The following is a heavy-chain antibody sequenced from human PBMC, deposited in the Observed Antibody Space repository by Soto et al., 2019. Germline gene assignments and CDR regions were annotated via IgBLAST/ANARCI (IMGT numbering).Heavy chain of an antibody. V-gene: IGHV4-30-4*01. Sequence: QVQLQESGPGLVKPSQTLSLTCTVSGGSISSGDYYWSWIRQPPGKGLEWIGYIYYSGSTYYNPSLKNRGNIQVDKYKKQFSLKLSSVTDADTAVYYCARGVDRYQFDPWGQGTLVTVSS. D-gene: IGHD5-12*01. CDR3: ARGVDRYQFDP. CDR2: IYYSGST. CDR1: GGSISSGDYY. J-gene: IGHJ5*02.